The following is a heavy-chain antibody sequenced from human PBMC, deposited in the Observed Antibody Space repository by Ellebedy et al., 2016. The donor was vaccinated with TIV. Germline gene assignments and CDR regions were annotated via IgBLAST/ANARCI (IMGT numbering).Heavy chain of an antibody. D-gene: IGHD1-26*01. J-gene: IGHJ6*02. CDR2: ISWNSGSI. Sequence: SLKISCAASGFTFDNYAMHWVRQAPGKVLEWVSGISWNSGSIGDADSVKGRFTISRDNAKNSLYLQMNSLRAEDTALYYCAKDIRGWSYSGMDVWGQGTTVTVSS. CDR1: GFTFDNYA. V-gene: IGHV3-9*01. CDR3: AKDIRGWSYSGMDV.